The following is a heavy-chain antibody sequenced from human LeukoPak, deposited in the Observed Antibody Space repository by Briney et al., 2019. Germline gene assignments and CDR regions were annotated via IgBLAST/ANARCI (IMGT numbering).Heavy chain of an antibody. CDR3: ARSEEQWLPPGYFDY. CDR2: ISSSSSTI. Sequence: GGSLRLSCAASGFTFSSYSMNWVRQAPGKGLEWVSYISSSSSTIYYADSVKGRFTISRDNAKNSLYLQMNSLRAEDTAVYYCARSEEQWLPPGYFDYWGQGTLVTVSS. J-gene: IGHJ4*02. CDR1: GFTFSSYS. V-gene: IGHV3-48*01. D-gene: IGHD6-19*01.